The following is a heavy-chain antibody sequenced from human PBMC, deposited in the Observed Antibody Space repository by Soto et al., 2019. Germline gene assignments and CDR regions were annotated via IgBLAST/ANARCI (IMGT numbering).Heavy chain of an antibody. V-gene: IGHV4-59*01. J-gene: IGHJ4*02. CDR1: GGSISGYY. Sequence: SETLSLTCTVSGGSISGYYWTWIRQPPGRGLAYIGDIFYTGSTNYNPSLESRVSISVEAAKNQFSLKLTSVTAADTAVYYCARVTTGYLDYWGQGTLVTVSS. CDR3: ARVTTGYLDY. D-gene: IGHD3-9*01. CDR2: IFYTGST.